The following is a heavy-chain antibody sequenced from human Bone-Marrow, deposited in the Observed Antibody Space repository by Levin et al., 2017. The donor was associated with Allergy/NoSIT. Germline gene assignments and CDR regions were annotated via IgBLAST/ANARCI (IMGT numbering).Heavy chain of an antibody. CDR3: TTDRVSGWSFSRPD. J-gene: IGHJ4*02. D-gene: IGHD6-19*01. CDR2: IKSKSHGGTA. Sequence: GESLKISCAVSGFSFSDAWMNWVRQAPGKGLEWVGRIKSKSHGGTADYGAPVKGRFTISRDDSKSTLFLQMKSLKTEDTGVYYCTTDRVSGWSFSRPDWGQGTLVTVSS. V-gene: IGHV3-15*07. CDR1: GFSFSDAW.